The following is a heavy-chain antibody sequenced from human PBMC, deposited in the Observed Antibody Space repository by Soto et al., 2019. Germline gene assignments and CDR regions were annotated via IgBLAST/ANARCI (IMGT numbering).Heavy chain of an antibody. CDR2: ISLYSDGT. CDR3: ARVVPGAAAWFGP. J-gene: IGHJ5*02. CDR1: GYTFSNYG. V-gene: IGHV1-18*01. D-gene: IGHD2-2*01. Sequence: QVQLVQSGGEVKRPGASVKVSCKTSGYTFSNYGITWVRQAPGQPLEWLGWISLYSDGTNYAQKFQGRVSMTTDTSTTTAYMELRSLRSADTAVYYCARVVPGAAAWFGPWGQGTLVTVSS.